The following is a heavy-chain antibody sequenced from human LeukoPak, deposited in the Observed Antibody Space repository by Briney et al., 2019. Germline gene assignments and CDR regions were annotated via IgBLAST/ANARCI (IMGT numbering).Heavy chain of an antibody. V-gene: IGHV4-61*02. CDR1: GGSISSGSYY. CDR3: LGVAATLGWYFDL. Sequence: PSQTLSLTCTVSGGSISSGSYYWSWIRQPAGKGLEWIGRIYTSGSTNYNPSLESRVTISVDTSKNQFSLKLSSVTAADTAVYYCLGVAATLGWYFDLWGRGTLVTVSS. D-gene: IGHD2-15*01. J-gene: IGHJ2*01. CDR2: IYTSGST.